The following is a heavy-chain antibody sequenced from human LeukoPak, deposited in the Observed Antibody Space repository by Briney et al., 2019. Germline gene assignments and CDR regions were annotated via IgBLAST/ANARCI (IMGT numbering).Heavy chain of an antibody. D-gene: IGHD6-13*01. CDR1: GGSISSSSYY. J-gene: IGHJ4*01. CDR3: ARDPYSSIWPFDY. CDR2: IYYSGST. V-gene: IGHV4-39*01. Sequence: SETLSLTCTVSGGSISSSSYYWGWIRQPPGKGLEWIGSIYYSGSTYYNPSLKSRVTISVDTSKNQFSLKLSSVTAADTAVYYCARDPYSSIWPFDYWGAGTPVTVSS.